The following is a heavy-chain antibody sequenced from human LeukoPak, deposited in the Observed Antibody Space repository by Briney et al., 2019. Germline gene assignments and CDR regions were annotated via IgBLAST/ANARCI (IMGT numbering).Heavy chain of an antibody. Sequence: GGSLRLSCAASGFTFSSYSMNWVRQAPGKGLEWVSSISSSSYIYYADSVKGRFTISRDNAKNSLYLQMNSLRAEDTAVYYCAREAEDCSGGSCYRSFDYWGQGTLVTVSS. J-gene: IGHJ4*02. CDR2: ISSSSYI. V-gene: IGHV3-21*01. D-gene: IGHD2-15*01. CDR1: GFTFSSYS. CDR3: AREAEDCSGGSCYRSFDY.